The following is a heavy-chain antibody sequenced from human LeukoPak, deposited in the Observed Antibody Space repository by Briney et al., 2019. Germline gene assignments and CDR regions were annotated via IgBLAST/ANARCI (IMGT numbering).Heavy chain of an antibody. J-gene: IGHJ6*02. CDR1: GGSISSYY. CDR2: IYYSGST. D-gene: IGHD2-15*01. V-gene: IGHV4-59*01. CDR3: ARDRGRSNYYYYYGMDV. Sequence: PSETLSLTCTVSGGSISSYYWSWIRQPPGKGLEWIGYIYYSGSTNYNPSLKSRVTISVDTSKNQFSLKLSSVTAADTAVYYCARDRGRSNYYYYYGMDVWGQGTTVTVSS.